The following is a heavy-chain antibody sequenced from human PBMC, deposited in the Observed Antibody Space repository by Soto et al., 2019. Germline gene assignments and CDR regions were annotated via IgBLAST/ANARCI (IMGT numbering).Heavy chain of an antibody. CDR3: AREIAVAGTYFDY. CDR2: INPNSGGT. J-gene: IGHJ4*02. Sequence: QVQLVQSGAEVKKPGASVKVSCKASGYTFTGYYMHWVRQAPGQGLEWMGWINPNSGGTNYAQKFQGRGTMTRDTSISTAYMELSRLRSDDTAGYYCAREIAVAGTYFDYWGQGTLVTVSS. CDR1: GYTFTGYY. D-gene: IGHD6-19*01. V-gene: IGHV1-2*02.